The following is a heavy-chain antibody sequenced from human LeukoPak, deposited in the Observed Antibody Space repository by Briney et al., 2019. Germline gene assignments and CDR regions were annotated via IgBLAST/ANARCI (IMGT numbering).Heavy chain of an antibody. CDR3: VKDWWLRLFYYFDS. D-gene: IGHD5-12*01. V-gene: IGHV3-64D*09. CDR1: GFTFSSSA. CDR2: ISSNGGGT. J-gene: IGHJ4*02. Sequence: GGSLRLSCSASGFTFSSSAMHWVRQAPEKGLEYVSGISSNGGGTYYADSVKGRFTISRDNSKNTLYLQMSSLRGEDTAVYYCVKDWWLRLFYYFDSWGQGTLVTVSS.